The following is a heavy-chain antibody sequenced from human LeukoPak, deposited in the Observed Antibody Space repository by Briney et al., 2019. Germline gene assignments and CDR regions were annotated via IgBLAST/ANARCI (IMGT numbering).Heavy chain of an antibody. V-gene: IGHV3-30-3*01. CDR3: AKDLVGSMVRGVIQHGMDV. Sequence: PGGSLRLSCAASGFTFSSYAMHWVRQAPGKGLEWVAVISYDGSNKYYADSVKGRFTISRDNSKNTLYLQMNSLRAEDTAVYYCAKDLVGSMVRGVIQHGMDVWGQGTTVTVSS. J-gene: IGHJ6*02. CDR2: ISYDGSNK. D-gene: IGHD3-10*01. CDR1: GFTFSSYA.